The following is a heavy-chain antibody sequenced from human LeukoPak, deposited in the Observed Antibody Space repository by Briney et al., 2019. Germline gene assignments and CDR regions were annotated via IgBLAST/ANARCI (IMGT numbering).Heavy chain of an antibody. J-gene: IGHJ4*02. D-gene: IGHD2-8*01. CDR1: GGSISTFY. Sequence: SETLSLTCTVSGGSISTFYWSWIRQPAGKGLEWIGRIYSSGSTNYKPSLKSRVTMSVDTSKNQFSLKLYSVTAADTAVYYCARGSVYDYLDYWGQGTLVSVSS. CDR3: ARGSVYDYLDY. V-gene: IGHV4-4*07. CDR2: IYSSGST.